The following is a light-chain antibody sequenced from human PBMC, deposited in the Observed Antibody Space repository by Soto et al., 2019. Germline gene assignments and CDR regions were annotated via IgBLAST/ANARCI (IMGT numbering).Light chain of an antibody. CDR2: DAS. CDR3: QQRSNWPRT. V-gene: IGKV3-11*01. CDR1: QSVSSY. J-gene: IGKJ1*01. Sequence: EIVLTQSPANLSLSPGERDTLSCRASQSVSSYLAWFQQKPGQAPRLPIYDASNRATGIPARFSGSGSGTDFPLAISSLEPEDFAVYCCQQRSNWPRTFGQGTKVDIK.